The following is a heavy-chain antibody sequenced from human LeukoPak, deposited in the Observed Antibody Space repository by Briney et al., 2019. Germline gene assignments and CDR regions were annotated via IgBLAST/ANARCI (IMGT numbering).Heavy chain of an antibody. CDR1: GGSISSSSYY. D-gene: IGHD6-13*01. J-gene: IGHJ4*02. V-gene: IGHV4-39*07. CDR2: IYHSGST. Sequence: KPSETPSLTCTVSGGSISSSSYYWGWIRQPPGKGLEWIGSIYHSGSTYYNPSLKSRVTISVDTSKNQFSLKLSSVTAADTAVYYCARFPYSSSWYGDYWGQGTLVTVSS. CDR3: ARFPYSSSWYGDY.